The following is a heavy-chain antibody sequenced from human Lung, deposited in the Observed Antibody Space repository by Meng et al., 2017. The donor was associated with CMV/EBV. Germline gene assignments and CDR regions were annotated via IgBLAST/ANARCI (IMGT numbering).Heavy chain of an antibody. Sequence: VQLVQSGSDLAMPGALVRVSCQASGYTFTSYAMNWVRQAPGQGLEWMGWINTNSGSPTYAQGFTGRFVFSLDTSVSTAYLQITSLKPDVTAVYYCARSTYYHDSSGPAFDYWGQGTLVTVSS. CDR2: INTNSGSP. CDR3: ARSTYYHDSSGPAFDY. CDR1: GYTFTSYA. V-gene: IGHV7-4-1*02. D-gene: IGHD3-22*01. J-gene: IGHJ4*02.